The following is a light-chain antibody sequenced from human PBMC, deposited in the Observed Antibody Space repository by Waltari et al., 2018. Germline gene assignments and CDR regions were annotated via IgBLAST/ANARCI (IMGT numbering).Light chain of an antibody. CDR1: SSDVGNYNL. Sequence: QSALTQSASVSGSPGQSITISRTGTSSDVGNYNLVSWYQQYPGKAPKVMIYDDNRRPSGVSDRFSGSKSGNTASLTISGVQAEDEADYYCCSYAGSYTWVFGGGTKLTVL. CDR3: CSYAGSYTWV. V-gene: IGLV2-23*01. CDR2: DDN. J-gene: IGLJ3*02.